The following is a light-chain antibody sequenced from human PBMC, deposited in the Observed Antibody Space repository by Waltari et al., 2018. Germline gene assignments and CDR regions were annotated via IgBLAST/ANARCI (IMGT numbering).Light chain of an antibody. CDR3: QQYYSTPLT. CDR1: QSLLSRSNNSNY. Sequence: DIVMTQSPDFLAVSLGERATLSCKSSQSLLSRSNNSNYLAWYQQKPGQPPKLLIYWASTRESGVPDRFSGSGSGTDFTLTINNLQAADVAVYYCQQYYSTPLTFGGGTKVEIK. J-gene: IGKJ4*01. V-gene: IGKV4-1*01. CDR2: WAS.